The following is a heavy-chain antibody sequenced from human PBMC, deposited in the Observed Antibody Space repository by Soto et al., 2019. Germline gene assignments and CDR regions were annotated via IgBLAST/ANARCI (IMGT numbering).Heavy chain of an antibody. CDR1: GYSFTTYY. J-gene: IGHJ3*01. V-gene: IGHV1-46*03. Sequence: QVVQSGAEVRKPGASVKVSCKASGYSFTTYYIHWFRQAPGQGLEWMAIINPNGGTTNYAQKFQGRVTVTRDMSASTVYMELSSLRSDDTAFYYCAAYCSGGGCPPGPWNWGRGTMVTVSS. D-gene: IGHD2-15*01. CDR3: AAYCSGGGCPPGPWN. CDR2: INPNGGTT.